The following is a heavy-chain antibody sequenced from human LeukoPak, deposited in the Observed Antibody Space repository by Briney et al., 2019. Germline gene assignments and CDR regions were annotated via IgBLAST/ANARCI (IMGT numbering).Heavy chain of an antibody. D-gene: IGHD3-22*01. J-gene: IGHJ4*02. CDR3: ARPYYYDSSGYSDY. Sequence: PGGSLRLSCAASGFTVSSNYMSWVRQAPGKGLEWVSVIYSGGSTYYADSVKGRFTISRDNSKNTLYLQMNSLRAEDTAVYYCARPYYYDSSGYSDYWGQGTLVTVSS. CDR2: IYSGGST. CDR1: GFTVSSNY. V-gene: IGHV3-53*01.